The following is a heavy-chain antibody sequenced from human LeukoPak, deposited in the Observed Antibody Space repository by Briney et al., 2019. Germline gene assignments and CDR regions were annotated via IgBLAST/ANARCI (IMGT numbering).Heavy chain of an antibody. J-gene: IGHJ4*02. CDR1: GFPFDVQT. Sequence: PGGSLRLSCAASGFPFDVQTMSWVRQAPGKGLDWVASMKEDGSEIYFADSVKGRFTISRDNAKNSLYLQMNSLRAEDTAVYYCARDYDYGSGSHDYWGQGTLVTVSS. CDR2: MKEDGSEI. D-gene: IGHD3-10*01. CDR3: ARDYDYGSGSHDY. V-gene: IGHV3-7*01.